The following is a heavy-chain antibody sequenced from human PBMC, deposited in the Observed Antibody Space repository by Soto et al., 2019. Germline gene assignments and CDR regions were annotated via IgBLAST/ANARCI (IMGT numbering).Heavy chain of an antibody. D-gene: IGHD2-21*02. CDR3: ATEGRGDCRGDCYLDY. CDR2: INPKSGGT. V-gene: IGHV1-2*04. J-gene: IGHJ4*02. Sequence: QVQLAQSGAEVKKPGASVKVSCKTSGYTFTAYDMHWVRQAPGQGLEWMGWINPKSGGTNFAQKLQGWVTLTRAASISTAYLELSRLKSDDTAVYYCATEGRGDCRGDCYLDYWGQGTLVTVSS. CDR1: GYTFTAYD.